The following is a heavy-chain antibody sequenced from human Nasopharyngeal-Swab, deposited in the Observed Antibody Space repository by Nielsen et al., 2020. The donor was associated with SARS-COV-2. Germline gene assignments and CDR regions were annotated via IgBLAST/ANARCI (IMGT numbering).Heavy chain of an antibody. V-gene: IGHV1-46*01. CDR2: INPSGGRT. CDR3: ARDLGYGDYGGGFDY. Sequence: WVRQAPGQGPEWMGIINPSGGRTSYAQKFQGRVTMTRDTSTSTVYTELSSLRSEDTAVYYCARDLGYGDYGGGFDYWGQGTLVTVSP. J-gene: IGHJ4*02. D-gene: IGHD4-17*01.